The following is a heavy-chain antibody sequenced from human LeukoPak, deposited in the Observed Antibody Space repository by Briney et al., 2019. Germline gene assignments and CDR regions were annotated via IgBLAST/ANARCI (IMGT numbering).Heavy chain of an antibody. D-gene: IGHD1-26*01. Sequence: KSGGSLRLSCAASGFTFSSYSMNWVRQAPGKGLEWVSSISSSSSYIYYADSVKGRFTISRDNAKNSLYLQMNSLRAEDTAVYYCARDWDAEDAQYYFDYWGQGTLVTVSS. CDR2: ISSSSSYI. V-gene: IGHV3-21*01. CDR1: GFTFSSYS. J-gene: IGHJ4*02. CDR3: ARDWDAEDAQYYFDY.